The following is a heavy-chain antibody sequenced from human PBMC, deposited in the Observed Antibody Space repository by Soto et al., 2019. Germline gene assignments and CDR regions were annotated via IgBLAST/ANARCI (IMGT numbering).Heavy chain of an antibody. CDR2: SSPYNGNT. CDR3: ARGRITDLGTFDY. CDR1: GYTFINYD. D-gene: IGHD1-20*01. J-gene: IGHJ4*02. V-gene: IGHV1-18*01. Sequence: QVQLVQSGAEMKKPGASVKVSCKASGYTFINYDISWLRQAPGQGLEWMGWSSPYNGNTNYAHTSQGRVTMTADTSASSGYMKLSSLRSDDTAVYFSARGRITDLGTFDYWGQGTLVTVSS.